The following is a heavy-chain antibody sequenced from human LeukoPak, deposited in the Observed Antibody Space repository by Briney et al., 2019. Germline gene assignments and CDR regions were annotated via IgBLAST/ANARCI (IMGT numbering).Heavy chain of an antibody. CDR3: AREREWELPADAFDI. D-gene: IGHD1-26*01. Sequence: PGGSLRLSCAASGFTFSSYWMSWVRQAPGKGLEWVANIKQDGSEKYYVDSVKGRFTISRGNAKNSLYLQMNSLRAEDTAVYYCAREREWELPADAFDIWGQGTMVTVSS. J-gene: IGHJ3*02. CDR2: IKQDGSEK. V-gene: IGHV3-7*01. CDR1: GFTFSSYW.